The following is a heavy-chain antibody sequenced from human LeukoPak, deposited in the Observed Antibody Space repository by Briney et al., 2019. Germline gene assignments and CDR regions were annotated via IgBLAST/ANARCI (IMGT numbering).Heavy chain of an antibody. J-gene: IGHJ4*02. V-gene: IGHV3-30*04. CDR2: ISYDGSRK. CDR3: ARSAVILTGYYADY. CDR1: GFTFTDYT. D-gene: IGHD3-9*01. Sequence: GGSQRLSCAASGFTFTDYTIHWVRQAPGKGLEWVAVISYDGSRKNYADSVKGRFTISRDNSKNTLYLQMDSLRPEDTAVYYCARSAVILTGYYADYWGQGTLVTVSS.